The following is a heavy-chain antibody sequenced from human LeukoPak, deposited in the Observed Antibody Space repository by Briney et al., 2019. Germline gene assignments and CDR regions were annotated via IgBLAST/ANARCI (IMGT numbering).Heavy chain of an antibody. D-gene: IGHD2-21*02. J-gene: IGHJ4*02. V-gene: IGHV3-23*01. CDR1: GFTFSSYG. CDR2: ISGSGGST. CDR3: AKSSFAVTAPLGY. Sequence: GGSLRLSCAASGFTFSSYGMHWVRQAPGKGLEWVSAISGSGGSTYYADSVKGRFTISRDNSKNTLYLQMNSLRAEDTAVYYCAKSSFAVTAPLGYWGQGTLVTVSS.